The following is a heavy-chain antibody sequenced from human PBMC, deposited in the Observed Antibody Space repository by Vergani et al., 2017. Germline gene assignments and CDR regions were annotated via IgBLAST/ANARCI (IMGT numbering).Heavy chain of an antibody. CDR3: ARDNGHWGIAAAGTGDY. D-gene: IGHD6-13*01. CDR1: GFTFSSYS. J-gene: IGHJ4*02. CDR2: ISSSSSYI. Sequence: EVQLVESGGGLVKPGGSLRLSCAASGFTFSSYSMNWVRQAPGKGLEWVSSISSSSSYIYYADSVKGRFTISRDNAKNSLYLQMNSLRAEDTAVYYCARDNGHWGIAAAGTGDYWGQGTLVTVSS. V-gene: IGHV3-21*01.